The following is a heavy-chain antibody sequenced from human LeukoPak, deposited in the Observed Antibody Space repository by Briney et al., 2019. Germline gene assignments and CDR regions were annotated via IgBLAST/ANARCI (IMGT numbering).Heavy chain of an antibody. D-gene: IGHD3-10*01. CDR1: GYTFTGYY. V-gene: IGHV1-2*02. CDR2: INPNSGGT. J-gene: IGHJ6*02. Sequence: ASVKVSCTASGYTFTGYYMHWVRQPPGQGLEWMGWINPNSGGTNYAQKFQGRVTMTRDTSISTAYMELSWLRSDDTAVYYCARDYGSGSDSYYSGMDVWGQGAPLTPSS. CDR3: ARDYGSGSDSYYSGMDV.